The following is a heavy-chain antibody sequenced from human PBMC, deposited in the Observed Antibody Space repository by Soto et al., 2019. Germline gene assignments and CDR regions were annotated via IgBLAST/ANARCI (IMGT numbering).Heavy chain of an antibody. CDR2: ISYDGSNK. CDR3: AKGPVGVKYCSSTSCSYYFDY. V-gene: IGHV3-30*18. D-gene: IGHD2-2*01. CDR1: GFTFSSYG. J-gene: IGHJ4*02. Sequence: GGSLRLSCAASGFTFSSYGMHWVRQAPGKGLEWVAVISYDGSNKYYADSMKGRFTISRDNSKNTLYLQMNSLRAEDTAVYYCAKGPVGVKYCSSTSCSYYFDYWGQGTLVTVSS.